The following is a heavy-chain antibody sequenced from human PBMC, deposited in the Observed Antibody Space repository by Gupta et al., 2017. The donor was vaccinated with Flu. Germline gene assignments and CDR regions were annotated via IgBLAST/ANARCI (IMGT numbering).Heavy chain of an antibody. D-gene: IGHD1-20*01. CDR3: ARDWISGTTSGPGGPSGYYYHFYMDV. CDR2: ISFDGVDK. J-gene: IGHJ6*03. V-gene: IGHV3-30-3*01. CDR1: RCNFSGSA. Sequence: QVHLVEAGGGVVQYGRSLRLSCAASRCNFSGSAMSWVSQAPGRGLESVALISFDGVDKYYAESVKGRFIVSRDNSKSTLYLDVNSLRGEDTATYYCARDWISGTTSGPGGPSGYYYHFYMDVWGEGTTVTVSS.